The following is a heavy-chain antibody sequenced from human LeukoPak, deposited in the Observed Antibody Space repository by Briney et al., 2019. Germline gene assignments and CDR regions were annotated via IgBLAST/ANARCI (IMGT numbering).Heavy chain of an antibody. V-gene: IGHV1-18*01. CDR3: ARGGTNYHDSSGYYSGLDY. CDR1: GYTFTSYG. J-gene: IGHJ4*02. Sequence: ASVKVSCKASGYTFTSYGISWVRQAPGQGLEWMGWISAYNGNTNYAQKLQGRVTMTTDTSTSTAYMELRSLRSDDTAVYYCARGGTNYHDSSGYYSGLDYWGQGTLVTVSS. D-gene: IGHD3-22*01. CDR2: ISAYNGNT.